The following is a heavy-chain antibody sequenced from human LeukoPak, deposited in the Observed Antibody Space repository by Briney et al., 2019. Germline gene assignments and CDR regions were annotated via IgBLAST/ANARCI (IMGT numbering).Heavy chain of an antibody. CDR3: ARVPSSRWYVPKD. J-gene: IGHJ4*02. CDR1: GGTFSSYA. V-gene: IGHV1-69*04. D-gene: IGHD6-13*01. CDR2: IIPILGIA. Sequence: SVKVSCKASGGTFSSYAISWVRQAPGQGLEWMGRIIPILGIANYAQKFQGRVTITADKSTSTAYMELSSLRSEDTAVDYCARVPSSRWYVPKDWGQGTLVTVSS.